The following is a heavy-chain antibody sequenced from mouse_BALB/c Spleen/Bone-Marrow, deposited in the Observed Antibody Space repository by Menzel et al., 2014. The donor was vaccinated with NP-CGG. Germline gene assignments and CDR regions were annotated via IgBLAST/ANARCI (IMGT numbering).Heavy chain of an antibody. V-gene: IGHV1-54*01. CDR1: GYAFTNYL. J-gene: IGHJ2*01. CDR2: INPGIGGT. CDR3: ARFTRDY. Sequence: VQLQESGDDLVRPGTSVKVPCKASGYAFTNYLIEWFKQRPGQGLEWIGRINPGIGGTTYNAKFKGKATLTADKSSTTAYMQLNSLTSDDSAVYFCARFTRDYWGQGTTLTVSS.